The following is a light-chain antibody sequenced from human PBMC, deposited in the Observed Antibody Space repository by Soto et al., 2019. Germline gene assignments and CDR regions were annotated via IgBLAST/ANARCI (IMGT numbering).Light chain of an antibody. CDR3: ATWDDSRKGV. CDR2: TNN. J-gene: IGLJ1*01. Sequence: SVLTQPRSASGTPGQRIIISCYGSTSNIESHSVNWFQQVPGTAPRLLIITNNQRPSGVPDRFSGSKSGASASLAISGLQSEDEATYYCATWDDSRKGVFGTGTKVTVL. CDR1: TSNIESHS. V-gene: IGLV1-44*01.